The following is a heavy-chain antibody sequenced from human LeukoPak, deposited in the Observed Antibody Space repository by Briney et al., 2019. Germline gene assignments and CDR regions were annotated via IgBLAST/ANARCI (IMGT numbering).Heavy chain of an antibody. CDR1: GFSFRSHA. D-gene: IGHD5-18*01. CDR3: AKERRRVDTSMIRSYYFED. Sequence: GGTLRLSCVASGFSFRSHAMSWVRQTPGKDLEWVASITGNGQTTNYADSGRGRFTISRDNSKDTVSLQMNSLTVEDTAIYYCAKERRRVDTSMIRSYYFEDWGQGTLVTVSS. J-gene: IGHJ4*02. V-gene: IGHV3-23*01. CDR2: ITGNGQTT.